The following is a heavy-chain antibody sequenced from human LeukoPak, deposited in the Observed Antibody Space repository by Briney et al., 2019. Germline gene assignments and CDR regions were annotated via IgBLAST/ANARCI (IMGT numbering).Heavy chain of an antibody. D-gene: IGHD3-3*01. V-gene: IGHV3-7*01. Sequence: GGSLRLSCAASGFTFSSYWMSGFRQAPGKGLEGVANIKQEGSEKYYVDSVKGRFTVSRDNAKNSLYLQMNSLRAEDTAVYYCARDWGVNYEFWSGHFDYWGQGTLVTVSS. J-gene: IGHJ4*02. CDR3: ARDWGVNYEFWSGHFDY. CDR2: IKQEGSEK. CDR1: GFTFSSYW.